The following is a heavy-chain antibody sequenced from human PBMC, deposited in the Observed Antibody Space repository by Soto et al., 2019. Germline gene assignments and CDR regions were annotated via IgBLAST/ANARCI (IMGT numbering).Heavy chain of an antibody. Sequence: QVQLVESGGGVVQPGRSLRLSCAASGFTFSSYAMHWVRQAPGKGLEWVAVISYDGSNKYYADSVKGRFTISRDNSKNTLYLQMNSLRAEDTAVYYCARDTARVRVRVYYYYGMDVWGQGTTVTVSS. CDR2: ISYDGSNK. CDR1: GFTFSSYA. CDR3: ARDTARVRVRVYYYYGMDV. J-gene: IGHJ6*02. D-gene: IGHD5-18*01. V-gene: IGHV3-30-3*01.